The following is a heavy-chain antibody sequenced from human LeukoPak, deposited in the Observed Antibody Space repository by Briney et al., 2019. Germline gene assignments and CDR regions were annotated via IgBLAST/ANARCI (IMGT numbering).Heavy chain of an antibody. CDR1: GFTFTNYA. D-gene: IGHD3-10*01. CDR2: LSGSGATT. CDR3: AKDWLWFGELAYFDY. V-gene: IGHV3-23*01. J-gene: IGHJ4*02. Sequence: GGSLRLSCAASGFTFTNYAMVWVRQAPGKGLEWVSALSGSGATTYYADSVKGRFTISRDNSKNTLYLQMNSLRAEDTAVYYCAKDWLWFGELAYFDYWGQGTLVTVSS.